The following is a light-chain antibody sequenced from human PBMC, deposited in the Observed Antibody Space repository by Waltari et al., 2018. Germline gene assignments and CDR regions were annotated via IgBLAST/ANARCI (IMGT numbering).Light chain of an antibody. CDR3: QVWDSSSDLWV. CDR2: DDS. V-gene: IGLV3-21*02. CDR1: NIGSES. Sequence: SYVLTQPPSVSVAPGQTARITCGGHNIGSESVHWYQQKPGQAPVLVVYDDSDRPSGIPERFSGSNSGNTATLTISRVEAGDEADYYCQVWDSSSDLWVFGGGTKLTVL. J-gene: IGLJ3*02.